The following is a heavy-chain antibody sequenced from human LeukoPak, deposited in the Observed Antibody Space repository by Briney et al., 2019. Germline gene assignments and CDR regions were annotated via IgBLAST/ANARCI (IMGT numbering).Heavy chain of an antibody. CDR3: ATIVVVPAAMRAYFYYYYMDV. CDR1: GYTLTDLS. Sequence: GASVKVSCKVSGYTLTDLSMHWVRQAPGKGLEWMGGFDPEDGETIYAQKFQGGVTMTEDTSTDTAYMELSSLRSEDTAVYYCATIVVVPAAMRAYFYYYYMDVWGKGTTVTVSS. CDR2: FDPEDGET. J-gene: IGHJ6*03. D-gene: IGHD2-2*01. V-gene: IGHV1-24*01.